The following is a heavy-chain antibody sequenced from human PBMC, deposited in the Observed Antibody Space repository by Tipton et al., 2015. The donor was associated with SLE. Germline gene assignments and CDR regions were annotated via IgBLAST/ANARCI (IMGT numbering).Heavy chain of an antibody. CDR1: GGSISSSSYY. J-gene: IGHJ3*01. Sequence: TLSLTCTVSGGSISSSSYYWSWIRQPAGKGLEWIGRIYTSGSTNYNPSLKSRVTMSVDTSKNQFSLRLTSVTAADTAVYYCGRHKTATRAFDFWGQGTLVTVSS. V-gene: IGHV4-61*02. D-gene: IGHD1-1*01. CDR2: IYTSGST. CDR3: GRHKTATRAFDF.